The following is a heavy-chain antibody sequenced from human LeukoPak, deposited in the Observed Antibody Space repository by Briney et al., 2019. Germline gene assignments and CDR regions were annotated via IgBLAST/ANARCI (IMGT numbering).Heavy chain of an antibody. CDR1: GYTFTSYD. CDR2: MNPNSGNT. V-gene: IGHV1-8*01. D-gene: IGHD3-3*01. Sequence: ASVTVSCTASGYTFTSYDINWVRQATGQGLEWMGWMNPNSGNTGYAQKFQGRVTMTRSTSINTAYMELSSLRSEDTAVYYCARGPNYAFWSGSYYYYMDVWGKGTTVTVSS. CDR3: ARGPNYAFWSGSYYYYMDV. J-gene: IGHJ6*03.